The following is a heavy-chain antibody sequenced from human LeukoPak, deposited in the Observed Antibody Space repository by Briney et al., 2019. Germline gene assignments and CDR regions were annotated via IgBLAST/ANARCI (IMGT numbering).Heavy chain of an antibody. CDR3: VRDSSFAFDY. D-gene: IGHD2/OR15-2a*01. J-gene: IGHJ4*02. V-gene: IGHV3-48*02. CDR2: IWDSSRIT. CDR1: GFTFGSYS. Sequence: GGSLRLSCAASGFTFGSYSMNWVRQAPGKGLEWLSYIWDSSRITYRADSVKGRFTISRDNAKSSLYLQMNSLRDEDTAVYYCVRDSSFAFDYWGQGILVTVSS.